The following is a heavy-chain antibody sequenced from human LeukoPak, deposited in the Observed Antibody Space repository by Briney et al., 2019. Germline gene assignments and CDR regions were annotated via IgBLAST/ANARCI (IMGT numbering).Heavy chain of an antibody. CDR1: GYTLTDFD. J-gene: IGHJ5*02. V-gene: IGHV1-8*02. Sequence: ASVKVSCKASGYTLTDFDITWVRQAAGQGLEWMGWMNPNSGYTGYAQRFQGRVTMTTDTSTSTAYMELRSLRSDDTAVYYCARDLKRSRARWEDLGLDPWGQGTLVTVSS. CDR2: MNPNSGYT. D-gene: IGHD3-16*01. CDR3: ARDLKRSRARWEDLGLDP.